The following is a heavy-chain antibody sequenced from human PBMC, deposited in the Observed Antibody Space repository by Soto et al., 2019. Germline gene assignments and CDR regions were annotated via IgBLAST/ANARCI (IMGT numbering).Heavy chain of an antibody. V-gene: IGHV4-59*01. D-gene: IGHD2-15*01. CDR2: IYYSGST. CDR1: GAPITINY. J-gene: IGHJ4*01. CDR3: ARDAGGPYGH. Sequence: SETLSLTCTVSGAPITINYWSWIRQAPGKGLEWIGYIYYSGSTTYNPSLKSRVTMSADTSKDQFSLKLNSVTAADTAVYYCARDAGGPYGHWGTGMLVTVSS.